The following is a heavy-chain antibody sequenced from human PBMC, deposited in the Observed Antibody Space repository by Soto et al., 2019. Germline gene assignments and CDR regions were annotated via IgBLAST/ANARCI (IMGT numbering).Heavy chain of an antibody. D-gene: IGHD2-8*02. Sequence: SETLSLTCTVSGSSISSYYWSWIRQPPGKGLEWTGYIYYSGSTNYNPSLKSRVTISVDTSKNQFSLKLTSVTAADTAVYYCARDKITGLFDYWGQGTLVTVSS. CDR3: ARDKITGLFDY. J-gene: IGHJ4*02. CDR1: GSSISSYY. CDR2: IYYSGST. V-gene: IGHV4-59*12.